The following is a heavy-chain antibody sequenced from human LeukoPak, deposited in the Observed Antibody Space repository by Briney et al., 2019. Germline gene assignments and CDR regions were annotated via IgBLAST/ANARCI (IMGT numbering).Heavy chain of an antibody. D-gene: IGHD2-2*02. Sequence: GALRLSCAASGFTVSSNYMSWVRQAPGKGLEWVSVICSGGSTYYADSVKGRFTISRDNSKNTLYLQMNSLRAEDTAVYYCAREGLYRAFDIWGQGTMVIVSS. CDR3: AREGLYRAFDI. J-gene: IGHJ3*02. V-gene: IGHV3-53*01. CDR1: GFTVSSNY. CDR2: ICSGGST.